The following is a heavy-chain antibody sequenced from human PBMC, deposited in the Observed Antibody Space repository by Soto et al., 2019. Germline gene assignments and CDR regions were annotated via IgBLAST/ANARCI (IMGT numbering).Heavy chain of an antibody. V-gene: IGHV5-51*01. CDR2: IYPRDSDT. J-gene: IGHJ3*02. CDR3: AITGVSHAFEI. CDR1: GSSFTSYC. D-gene: IGHD3-3*01. Sequence: SLKISCKGFGSSFTSYCIGCVRQMPGKGLECMGIIYPRDSDTRYNPSFQGQVTISVDESINTAYLQGSSLETSVTAIYYCAITGVSHAFEIPAQAIMGT.